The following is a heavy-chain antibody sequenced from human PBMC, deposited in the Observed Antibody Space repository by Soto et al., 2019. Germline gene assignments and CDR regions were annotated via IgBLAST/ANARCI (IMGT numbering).Heavy chain of an antibody. CDR2: IITMFNTA. CDR3: ARSRCNNGVCYSIPPGLDV. J-gene: IGHJ6*02. D-gene: IGHD2-8*01. CDR1: GGTFSSDA. Sequence: SVKVSCKASGGTFSSDAISWVRQAPGHGLEWMGGIITMFNTANYAQMFHGRVTITADESTSTAYMELSSLRSEDTAVDYCARSRCNNGVCYSIPPGLDVWGPGTTVTVSS. V-gene: IGHV1-69*13.